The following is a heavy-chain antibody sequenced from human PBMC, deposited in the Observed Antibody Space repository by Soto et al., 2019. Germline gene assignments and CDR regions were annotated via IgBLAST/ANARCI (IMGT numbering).Heavy chain of an antibody. CDR2: ISASGGNT. J-gene: IGHJ3*01. CDR3: AKDFYSTSYSTSSFSAFDF. Sequence: EVQLLESGGGLVQPGGSLRLSCAASGFSFSTNAMSWVRQAPGKGLEWVSGISASGGNTYYADSVKGRFTISRDNSKNTLYLQVNSLRAGDTAVYYCAKDFYSTSYSTSSFSAFDFWGQGTVVTVSS. D-gene: IGHD6-6*01. CDR1: GFSFSTNA. V-gene: IGHV3-23*01.